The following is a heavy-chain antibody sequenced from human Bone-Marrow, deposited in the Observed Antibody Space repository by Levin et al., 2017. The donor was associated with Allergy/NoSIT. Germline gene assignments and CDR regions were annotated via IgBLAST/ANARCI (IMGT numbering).Heavy chain of an antibody. J-gene: IGHJ6*02. CDR2: IYYSGST. D-gene: IGHD6-19*01. V-gene: IGHV4-61*01. CDR1: GGSVSSGSYY. CDR3: ARDKRARIAVAGYYYYGMDV. Sequence: ASETLSLTCTVSGGSVSSGSYYWSWIRQPPGKGLEWIGYIYYSGSTNYNPSLKSRVTISVDTSKNQFSLKLSSVTAADTAVYYCARDKRARIAVAGYYYYGMDVWGQGTTVTVSS.